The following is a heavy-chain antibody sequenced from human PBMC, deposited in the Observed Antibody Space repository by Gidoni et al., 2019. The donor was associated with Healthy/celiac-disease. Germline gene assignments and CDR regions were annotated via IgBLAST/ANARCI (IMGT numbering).Heavy chain of an antibody. Sequence: QVQLVQSGAEVKKPGSSVKVSCKASGGTFSSYAISWVRQAPGQGLEWMGGIIPIFGTANYAQKFQGRVTITADKSTSTAYMELSSLRSEDTAVYYCAYERGYDLVGGYYGMDVWGQGTTVTVSS. CDR2: IIPIFGTA. CDR1: GGTFSSYA. D-gene: IGHD5-12*01. V-gene: IGHV1-69*06. J-gene: IGHJ6*02. CDR3: AYERGYDLVGGYYGMDV.